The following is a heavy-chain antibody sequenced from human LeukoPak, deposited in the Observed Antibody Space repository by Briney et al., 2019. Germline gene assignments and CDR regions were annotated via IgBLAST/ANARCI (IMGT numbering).Heavy chain of an antibody. J-gene: IGHJ4*02. CDR2: IIPIFGTA. CDR1: GGTFSSYA. D-gene: IGHD1-26*01. CDR3: ATSSKIVGATGGGYYFDY. Sequence: ASVKVSCKASGGTFSSYAISWVRQAPGQGLEWMGGIIPIFGTANYAQKFQGRVTITADESTSTAYMELSSLRSEDTAVYYCATSSKIVGATGGGYYFDYWGQGTLVTVSS. V-gene: IGHV1-69*13.